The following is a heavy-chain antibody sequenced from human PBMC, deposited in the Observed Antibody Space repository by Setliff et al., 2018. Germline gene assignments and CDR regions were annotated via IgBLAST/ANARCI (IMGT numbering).Heavy chain of an antibody. CDR1: GYSISSGHY. CDR3: AGGRRYDYGWDFDY. D-gene: IGHD4-17*01. Sequence: SETLSLTCTVSGYSISSGHYWGWNRQPPGKGLEWIGSISHSGSTYYNPSLRSRVTISLDTSKNQFSPKLTSVTAADTAVYYCAGGRRYDYGWDFDYWGQGTLVTVSS. CDR2: ISHSGST. V-gene: IGHV4-38-2*02. J-gene: IGHJ4*02.